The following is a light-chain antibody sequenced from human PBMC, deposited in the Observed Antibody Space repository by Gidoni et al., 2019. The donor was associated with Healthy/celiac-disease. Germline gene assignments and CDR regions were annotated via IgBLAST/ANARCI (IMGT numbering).Light chain of an antibody. CDR1: QSVSSSY. J-gene: IGKJ3*01. CDR2: GAS. V-gene: IGKV3-20*01. CDR3: QQYGSSPV. Sequence: IVLTQSPGTLSLSPGERATLSCSASQSVSSSYLAWYQQKPGQAPRLLIYGASSRATGIPDRFSGSGSGTDFTLTISRLEPEDFAVYYCQQYGSSPVFGPGTKVDIK.